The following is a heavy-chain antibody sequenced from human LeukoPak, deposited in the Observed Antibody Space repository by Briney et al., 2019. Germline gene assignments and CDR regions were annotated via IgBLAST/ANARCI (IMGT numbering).Heavy chain of an antibody. V-gene: IGHV1-8*03. CDR3: ARGVTMVRGYDFGY. CDR1: GYTFTNYD. J-gene: IGHJ4*02. Sequence: EASVKVSCKASGYTFTNYDINWVRQATGQGLEWMGWMNPHSGNAGYAQKFQGRVTITRNTSISTAYMELSSLRSEDTAVYYCARGVTMVRGYDFGYWGQGTLVTVSS. CDR2: MNPHSGNA. D-gene: IGHD3-10*01.